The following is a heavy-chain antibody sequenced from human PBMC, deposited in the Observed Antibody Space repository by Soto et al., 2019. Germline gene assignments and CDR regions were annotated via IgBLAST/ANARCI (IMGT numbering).Heavy chain of an antibody. J-gene: IGHJ6*02. CDR3: ARDGAPNYGGTYYGMDV. D-gene: IGHD4-17*01. CDR2: IYSGGST. V-gene: IGHV3-53*01. Sequence: GGSLRLSCAASGFTVSSNYMSWVRQAPGKGLEWVSVIYSGGSTYYADSVKGRFTISRDNSKNTLYLQMNSLRAEDTAVYYWARDGAPNYGGTYYGMDVWGQGTTVTVSS. CDR1: GFTVSSNY.